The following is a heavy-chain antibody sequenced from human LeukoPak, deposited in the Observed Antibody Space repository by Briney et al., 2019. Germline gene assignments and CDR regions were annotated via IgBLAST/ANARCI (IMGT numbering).Heavy chain of an antibody. V-gene: IGHV3-33*01. Sequence: PGGSLRLSCAASGFTFSSYGMHWVRQAPGKGLEWVAVIWYDGSNKYYADSVKGRFTISRDNSKNTLYLQMSSLRAEDTAVYYCAGSDYYDSSGYYVDLFDYWGQGTLVTVSS. CDR1: GFTFSSYG. CDR2: IWYDGSNK. D-gene: IGHD3-22*01. CDR3: AGSDYYDSSGYYVDLFDY. J-gene: IGHJ4*02.